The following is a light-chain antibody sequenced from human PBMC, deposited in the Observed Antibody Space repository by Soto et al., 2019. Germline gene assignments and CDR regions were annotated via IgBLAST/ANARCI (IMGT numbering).Light chain of an antibody. J-gene: IGLJ1*01. V-gene: IGLV2-23*02. CDR1: SSDVGSYNL. CDR2: EVS. CDR3: RSYAGSSTYV. Sequence: QSVLTQPASVSGSPGQSITISCTGTSSDVGSYNLVSWYQQHPGKAPKLMIYEVSKRPSGVSNRFSGSRSGNTASLTISGLQAEDEADYYCRSYAGSSTYVFGTGTKATVL.